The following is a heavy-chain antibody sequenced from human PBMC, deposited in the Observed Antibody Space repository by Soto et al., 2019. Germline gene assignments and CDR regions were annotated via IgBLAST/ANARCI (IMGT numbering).Heavy chain of an antibody. CDR1: GGFISSDD. D-gene: IGHD3-22*01. CDR2: IYYSGST. CDR3: ARAGVYYYDSSGYYSHDYYFDY. J-gene: IGHJ4*02. Sequence: SETLSLTWTGSGGFISSDDWSGIRQPPGKGLEWIGYIYYSGSTNYNPSLKSRVTISVDTSKNQFSLKLSSVTAADTAVYYCARAGVYYYDSSGYYSHDYYFDYWGQGTLVTVS. V-gene: IGHV4-59*01.